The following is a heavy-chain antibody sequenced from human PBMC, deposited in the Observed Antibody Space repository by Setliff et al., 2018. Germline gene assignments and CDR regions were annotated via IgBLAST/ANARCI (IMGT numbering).Heavy chain of an antibody. CDR1: GGSISSYY. CDR2: ISIGGSA. V-gene: IGHV4-4*07. J-gene: IGHJ6*03. Sequence: SETLSLTCTVSGGSISSYYWSWIRQPAGKGLEWIGHISIGGSANYNPSLKSRVTMSIDTSKNQFSLKLNSVTAADMAVYYCAREQWLDPPGYYYMDVWAKGTTVTAP. CDR3: AREQWLDPPGYYYMDV. D-gene: IGHD6-19*01.